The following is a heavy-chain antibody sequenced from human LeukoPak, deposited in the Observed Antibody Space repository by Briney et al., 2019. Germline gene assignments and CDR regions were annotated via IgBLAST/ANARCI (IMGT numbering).Heavy chain of an antibody. D-gene: IGHD6-19*01. J-gene: IGHJ6*03. CDR3: AREPRIAVAGTIYYYYMDV. Sequence: GASAKVSCKASGYTFTGYYMHWVRQAPGQGLEWMGRINPNSGGTNYAQKFQGRVTMTRDTSISTAYMELSRLRSDDTAVYYCAREPRIAVAGTIYYYYMDVWGKGTTVTVSS. CDR2: INPNSGGT. CDR1: GYTFTGYY. V-gene: IGHV1-2*06.